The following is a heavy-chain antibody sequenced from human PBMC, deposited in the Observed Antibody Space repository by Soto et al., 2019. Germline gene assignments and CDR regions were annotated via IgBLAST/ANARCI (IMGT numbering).Heavy chain of an antibody. J-gene: IGHJ6*02. V-gene: IGHV1-18*04. CDR2: ISAYNGNT. Sequence: GASVKVSCKASGYTFTSYGISWVRQAPAQGLEWMGWISAYNGNTNYAQKLQGRVTMTTDTSTSTAYMELRSLRSDDTAVYYCARAPHYYGSGSYYNVYYYYYGMDVWGQGTTVTVSS. CDR1: GYTFTSYG. D-gene: IGHD3-10*01. CDR3: ARAPHYYGSGSYYNVYYYYYGMDV.